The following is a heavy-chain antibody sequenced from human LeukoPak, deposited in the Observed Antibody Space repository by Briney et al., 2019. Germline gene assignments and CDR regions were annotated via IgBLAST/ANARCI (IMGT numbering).Heavy chain of an antibody. CDR3: ASTENYDFWSGSPTPPDY. CDR1: GGSISSSNW. J-gene: IGHJ4*02. CDR2: IYHSGST. Sequence: KPSGTLSLTCAVSGGSISSSNWWSWVRQPPGKGLEWIGEIYHSGSTNYNPSLKSRVTISVDKSKSQFSLKLSSVTAADTAVYYCASTENYDFWSGSPTPPDYWGQGTLVTVSS. D-gene: IGHD3-3*01. V-gene: IGHV4-4*02.